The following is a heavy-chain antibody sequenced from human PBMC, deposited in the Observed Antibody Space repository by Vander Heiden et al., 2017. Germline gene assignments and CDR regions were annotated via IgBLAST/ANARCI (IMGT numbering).Heavy chain of an antibody. CDR1: GFNFRYDA. J-gene: IGHJ5*01. V-gene: IGHV3-23*04. D-gene: IGHD3-10*01. Sequence: EVPLVESGGGLVQPGGSLRVACEGSGFNFRYDATTWVTQAPGKGLEWVSTISGSGNDADYAGSVKGRFIISRDNSKNTLYLQMNSLRAGDTALYYCAKEGLWYGGNWFDPWGQGTLVTVSS. CDR3: AKEGLWYGGNWFDP. CDR2: ISGSGNDA.